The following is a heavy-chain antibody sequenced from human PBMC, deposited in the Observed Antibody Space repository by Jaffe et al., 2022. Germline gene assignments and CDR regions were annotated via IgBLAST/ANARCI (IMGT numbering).Heavy chain of an antibody. D-gene: IGHD3-9*01. V-gene: IGHV4-61*01. CDR3: ARALPPLRYFDWFPPSFYMDV. CDR2: IYYSGST. Sequence: QVQLQESGPGLVKPSETLSLTCTVSGGSVSSGSYYWSWIRQPPGKGLEWIGYIYYSGSTNYNPSLKSRVTISVDTSKNQFSLKLSSVTAADTAVYYCARALPPLRYFDWFPPSFYMDVWGKGTTVTVSS. J-gene: IGHJ6*03. CDR1: GGSVSSGSYY.